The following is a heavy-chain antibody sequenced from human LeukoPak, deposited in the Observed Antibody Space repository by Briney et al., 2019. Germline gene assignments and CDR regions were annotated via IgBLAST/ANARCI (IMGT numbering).Heavy chain of an antibody. J-gene: IGHJ3*02. CDR3: AGDHLALNALDI. CDR2: INHSGST. V-gene: IGHV4-34*01. Sequence: SETLSVTCAVYGGSFSGYYWSWIRQRPGKGLEWIGEINHSGSTNYNPSLKSRVTISVDTSKNQFSLKLSSVTAADTAIYYCAGDHLALNALDIWGRGTMVSVSS. CDR1: GGSFSGYY.